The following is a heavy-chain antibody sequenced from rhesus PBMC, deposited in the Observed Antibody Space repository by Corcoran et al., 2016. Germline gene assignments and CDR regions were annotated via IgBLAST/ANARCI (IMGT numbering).Heavy chain of an antibody. D-gene: IGHD2-21*01. Sequence: QLQLQESGPGLVKPSETLSLTCAVSGGSISSNYWSWIRQPPGKGLGWIGRISGSGGNTDYNPSLKCRVTISTDTSKNQFSLKLSSVTAADTAVYYCAREIGVLVVVAIDFWGQGLRVTVSS. CDR3: AREIGVLVVVAIDF. J-gene: IGHJ3*01. CDR2: ISGSGGNT. V-gene: IGHV4-173*01. CDR1: GGSISSNY.